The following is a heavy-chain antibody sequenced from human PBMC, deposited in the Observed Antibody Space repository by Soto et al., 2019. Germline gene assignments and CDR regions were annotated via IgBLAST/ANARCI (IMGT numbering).Heavy chain of an antibody. CDR2: INAGNGNT. V-gene: IGHV1-3*01. Sequence: QVQLVQSGAEVKKPEASVKVSCKASGYTFTSYAMHWVRQAPGQRREWMGWINAGNGNTKYSQKFQGRVTITRDTSASTAYMELSSLRSEDTAVYYCARSIVVVTSFDYWGQGTLVTVSS. CDR3: ARSIVVVTSFDY. J-gene: IGHJ4*02. D-gene: IGHD3-22*01. CDR1: GYTFTSYA.